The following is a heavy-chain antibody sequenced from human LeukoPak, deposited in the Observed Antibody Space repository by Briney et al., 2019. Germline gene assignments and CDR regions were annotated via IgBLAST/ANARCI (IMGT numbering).Heavy chain of an antibody. Sequence: PGGSLRLSCAASGFTFDDYAMHWVRQAPGKGLEWVSGISWNSGSIGYADSVKGRFTISRDNAKNSLYLQMNSLRAEDTALYYCAKDFSGFVDDAFDIWGQGTMVTVSS. V-gene: IGHV3-9*01. CDR1: GFTFDDYA. D-gene: IGHD6-19*01. CDR3: AKDFSGFVDDAFDI. CDR2: ISWNSGSI. J-gene: IGHJ3*02.